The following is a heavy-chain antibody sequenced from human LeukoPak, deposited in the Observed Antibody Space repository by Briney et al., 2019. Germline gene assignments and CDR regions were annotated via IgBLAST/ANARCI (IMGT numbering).Heavy chain of an antibody. CDR3: ASSPLRYFDWLRNYYYYGMDV. D-gene: IGHD3-9*01. J-gene: IGHJ6*02. V-gene: IGHV1-8*01. CDR2: MNPNSGNT. Sequence: ASVKVSCKASGYTFTSYDINWVRQATGQGLEWMGWMNPNSGNTGHAQKFQGRVTMTRNTSISTAYMELSSLRSEDTAVYYCASSPLRYFDWLRNYYYYGMDVWGQGTTVTVSS. CDR1: GYTFTSYD.